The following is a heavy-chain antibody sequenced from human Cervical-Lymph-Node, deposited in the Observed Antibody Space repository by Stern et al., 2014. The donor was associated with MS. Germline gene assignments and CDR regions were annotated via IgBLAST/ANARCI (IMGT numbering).Heavy chain of an antibody. CDR2: IYYSGST. CDR3: ARHPSGTYLNAFDV. Sequence: VQLVQSGPGLVKPSETLSPTCTVSGGSISSYYWSWIRQPPGKGLEWIGYIYYSGSTNYNPSLKSRVIISVDTSKQQFSLKLSSVTAADTAVYYCARHPSGTYLNAFDVWGQGTVVTVSS. V-gene: IGHV4-59*08. D-gene: IGHD1-26*01. CDR1: GGSISSYY. J-gene: IGHJ3*01.